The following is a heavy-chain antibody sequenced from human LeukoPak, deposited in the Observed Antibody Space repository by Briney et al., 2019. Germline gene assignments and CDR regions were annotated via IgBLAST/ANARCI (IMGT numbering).Heavy chain of an antibody. Sequence: SETLFLTCTVSGGSISSGGYYWSWIRQHPGKGLEWIGYIYYSGSTYYNPSLKSRVTISVDTSKNQFSLKLSSVTAADTAVYYCARAGPYYYYYYMDVWGKGTTVTVSS. J-gene: IGHJ6*03. CDR2: IYYSGST. V-gene: IGHV4-31*03. CDR3: ARAGPYYYYYYMDV. CDR1: GGSISSGGYY.